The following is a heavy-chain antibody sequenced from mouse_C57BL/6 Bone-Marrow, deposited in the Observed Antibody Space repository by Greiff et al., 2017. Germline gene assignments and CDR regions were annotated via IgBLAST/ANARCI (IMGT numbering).Heavy chain of an antibody. V-gene: IGHV5-4*01. CDR2: ISDGGSYT. CDR3: ARDPDGASWFAY. CDR1: GFTFSSYA. J-gene: IGHJ3*01. Sequence: EVKLVESGGGLVKPGGSLKLSCAASGFTFSSYAMSWVRQTPEKRLEWVATISDGGSYTYYPDNVKGRFTISRDNAKNNLYLQMSHLKSEDTAMYYCARDPDGASWFAYSGQKTLWTVSA. D-gene: IGHD2-3*01.